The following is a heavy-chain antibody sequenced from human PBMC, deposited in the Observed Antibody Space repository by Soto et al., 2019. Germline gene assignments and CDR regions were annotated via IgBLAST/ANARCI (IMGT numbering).Heavy chain of an antibody. CDR1: GFTFSDYH. J-gene: IGHJ4*02. V-gene: IGHV3-11*01. CDR2: INYPSNTM. D-gene: IGHD3-10*01. CDR3: AREKYGDFFDY. Sequence: GGSLRLSCAASGFTFSDYHMSWIRQAPGKGLKWVSYINYPSNTMYYADSVKGRFTISRDNAKNSLYLQMDSLRGEDTAVYYCAREKYGDFFDYWGQGTLVTVSS.